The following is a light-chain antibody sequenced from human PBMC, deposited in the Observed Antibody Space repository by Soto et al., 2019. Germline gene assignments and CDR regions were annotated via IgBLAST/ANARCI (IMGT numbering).Light chain of an antibody. CDR1: QGISSY. CDR3: QQYYSYPRT. V-gene: IGKV1-8*01. J-gene: IGKJ2*01. CDR2: AAS. Sequence: AIRMTQSPSSFSASTGARVTITCRASQGISSYLAWYQQKPGKAPKLLIYAASTLQSGVPSRFSGSGSGTDITLTISCLQSEDFATYYCQQYYSYPRTFGQGTKLEIK.